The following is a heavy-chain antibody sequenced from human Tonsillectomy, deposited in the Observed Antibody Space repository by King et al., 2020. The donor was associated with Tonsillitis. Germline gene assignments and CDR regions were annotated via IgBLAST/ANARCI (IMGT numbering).Heavy chain of an antibody. CDR3: AKEIVGATTWYYGMDV. CDR1: GFTFSSYA. CDR2: LSGSGGST. Sequence: VQLVESGGGLVQPGGSLRLSCGASGFTFSSYAMSWVRQAPGKGLEWGSALSGSGGSTYYEDAVKVRFTIARDNSKNTLYLQMNSLRAEDTAVYYCAKEIVGATTWYYGMDVWGQGTTVTVSS. D-gene: IGHD1-26*01. V-gene: IGHV3-23*04. J-gene: IGHJ6*02.